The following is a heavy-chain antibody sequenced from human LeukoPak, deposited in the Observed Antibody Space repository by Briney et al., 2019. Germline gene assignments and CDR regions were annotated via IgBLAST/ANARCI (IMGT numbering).Heavy chain of an antibody. D-gene: IGHD2-15*01. CDR3: ARDRGYCIDC. Sequence: PGGSLRLSCAASGFTFSSCWMHWVRHAPGKGLVWVSHINGDGSRTSYADSVKGRFTISRDNAKNTLYLHMNSLRDEDTAMYYCARDRGYCIDCWGQGTLVTVSS. CDR1: GFTFSSCW. V-gene: IGHV3-74*01. CDR2: INGDGSRT. J-gene: IGHJ4*02.